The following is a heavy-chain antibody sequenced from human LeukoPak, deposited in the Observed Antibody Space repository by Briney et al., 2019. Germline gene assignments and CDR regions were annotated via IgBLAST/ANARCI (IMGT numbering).Heavy chain of an antibody. J-gene: IGHJ4*02. Sequence: PGGSLRLSCAASGFTVSSNYMSWVRQAPGKGLEWVSVIYSGGSTYYADSVKGRFTISRDNSKNTLYLQMNSLRAEDTAVYYCARGSAMKGTCFDYWGQGTLVTVSS. D-gene: IGHD2-2*01. CDR3: ARGSAMKGTCFDY. CDR1: GFTVSSNY. V-gene: IGHV3-66*02. CDR2: IYSGGST.